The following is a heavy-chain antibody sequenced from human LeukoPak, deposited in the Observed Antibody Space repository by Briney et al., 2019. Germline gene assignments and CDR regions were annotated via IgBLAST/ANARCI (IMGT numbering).Heavy chain of an antibody. Sequence: GGSLRLSCAASGFTFNSYGMHWVRQAPGKGLEWVAFIRFDGSYKYYADSVKGRFTISRDNSKNTLYLQMNSLRAEDTAVYYCAREAGYNLYYFDYWGQGTLVTVSS. CDR3: AREAGYNLYYFDY. CDR1: GFTFNSYG. J-gene: IGHJ4*02. CDR2: IRFDGSYK. V-gene: IGHV3-30*02. D-gene: IGHD5-24*01.